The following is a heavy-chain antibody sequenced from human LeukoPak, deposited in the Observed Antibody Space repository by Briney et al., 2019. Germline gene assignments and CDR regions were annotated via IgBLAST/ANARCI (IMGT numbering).Heavy chain of an antibody. Sequence: GGSLRLSCAASGFTFSSYWMSWVRQAPGKGLEWVAVIWYDGSNKYYADSVKGRFTISRDNSKNTLYLQMNSLRAEDTAVYYCARGGSSGWYGGYWGQGTLVTVSS. J-gene: IGHJ4*02. CDR2: IWYDGSNK. D-gene: IGHD6-19*01. V-gene: IGHV3-33*08. CDR1: GFTFSSYW. CDR3: ARGGSSGWYGGY.